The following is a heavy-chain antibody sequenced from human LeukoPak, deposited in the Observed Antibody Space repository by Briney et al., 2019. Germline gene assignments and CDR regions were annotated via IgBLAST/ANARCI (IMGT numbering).Heavy chain of an antibody. CDR1: GGSISSGGYY. V-gene: IGHV4-31*03. J-gene: IGHJ4*02. CDR2: IYYSGST. CDR3: AREGFGELSHFDY. D-gene: IGHD3-10*01. Sequence: SETLSLTCTVSGGSISSGGYYWSWIRQHPWKGLEWIGYIYYSGSTYYNPSLKSRVTISVDTSKNQFSLKLSSATAADTAVYYCAREGFGELSHFDYCGQGTLVTVSS.